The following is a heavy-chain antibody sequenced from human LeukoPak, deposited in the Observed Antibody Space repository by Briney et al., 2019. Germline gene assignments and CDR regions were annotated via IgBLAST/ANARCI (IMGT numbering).Heavy chain of an antibody. CDR1: GGSISSGSYY. CDR2: IYTSGST. D-gene: IGHD3-3*01. Sequence: PSQTLSLTCTVSGGSISSGSYYWSWIRQPAGKGLEWIGRIYTSGSTNYNPSLKSRVTISVDTSKNQFSLKLSSVTAADTAVYYCAREYDFWSGYYGMVDYWGQGTLVTVSS. CDR3: AREYDFWSGYYGMVDY. V-gene: IGHV4-61*02. J-gene: IGHJ4*02.